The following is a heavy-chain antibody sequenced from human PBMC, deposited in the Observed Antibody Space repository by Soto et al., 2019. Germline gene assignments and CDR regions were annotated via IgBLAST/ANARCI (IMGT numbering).Heavy chain of an antibody. Sequence: QITLKESGPPLVKPTQTLTLTCTFSGFSLTTSGVGVGWIRQPPGKALEWLALIYWDDDKRYSPSLTSRLTITRDTSKNQVALTMTNMDPADTATYFCAHRTTPVTWWFDPWSQGTLVTVSS. CDR2: IYWDDDK. CDR1: GFSLTTSGVG. D-gene: IGHD4-17*01. J-gene: IGHJ5*02. V-gene: IGHV2-5*02. CDR3: AHRTTPVTWWFDP.